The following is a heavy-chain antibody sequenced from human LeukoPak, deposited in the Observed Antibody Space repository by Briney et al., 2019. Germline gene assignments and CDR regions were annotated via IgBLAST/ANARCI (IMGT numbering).Heavy chain of an antibody. V-gene: IGHV7-4-1*02. CDR3: ARDIRKVGATSLDP. CDR1: GYTFTSYY. J-gene: IGHJ5*02. CDR2: INTNTGNP. Sequence: ASVKVSCKASGYTFTSYYMHWVRQAPGQGLEWMGWINTNTGNPTYAQGFTGRFVFSLDTSVSTAYLQISSLKAEDTAVYYCARDIRKVGATSLDPWGQGTLVTVSS. D-gene: IGHD1-26*01.